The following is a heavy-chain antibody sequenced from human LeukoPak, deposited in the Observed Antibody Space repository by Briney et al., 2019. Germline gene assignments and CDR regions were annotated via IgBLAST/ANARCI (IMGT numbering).Heavy chain of an antibody. CDR3: AKGRWGDFWSGYYFPFDY. CDR1: GFTFSSYA. J-gene: IGHJ4*02. Sequence: PGGSLRLSCAASGFTFSSYAMSWVRQAPGKGLEWVSAISGSGGSTYYADSVKGRFTISRDNSKNTLYLQMNSLRAEDTAVYYCAKGRWGDFWSGYYFPFDYWGQGTLVTVSS. CDR2: ISGSGGST. D-gene: IGHD3-3*01. V-gene: IGHV3-23*01.